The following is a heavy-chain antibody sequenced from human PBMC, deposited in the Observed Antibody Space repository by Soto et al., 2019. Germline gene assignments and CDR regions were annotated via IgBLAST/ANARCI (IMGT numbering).Heavy chain of an antibody. Sequence: QSQTLSLPCTVSGGSISSYYWSWIRQPPGKGLEWIGYIYYSGSTNYNPSLKSRVTISVDTSKNQFSLKLSSVTAADTAVYYCARLTRSGFEVGFDYWGQGTLVTVSS. J-gene: IGHJ4*02. CDR3: ARLTRSGFEVGFDY. D-gene: IGHD5-12*01. CDR2: IYYSGST. CDR1: GGSISSYY. V-gene: IGHV4-59*01.